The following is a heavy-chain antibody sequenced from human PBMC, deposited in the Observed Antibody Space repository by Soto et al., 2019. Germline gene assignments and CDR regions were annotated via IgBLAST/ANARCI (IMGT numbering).Heavy chain of an antibody. CDR3: AKKNLLSFDFWSGYYTDYGYYYGMDV. V-gene: IGHV3-23*01. J-gene: IGHJ6*02. Sequence: EVQLLESGGGLVQPGGSLRLSCAASGFTFSSYAMSWVRQAPGKGLEWVSAISGSGGSTYYADSVKGRFTISRDNSKNTLYLQMNSLRAEDTAVYYCAKKNLLSFDFWSGYYTDYGYYYGMDVWGHGTTVTVSS. D-gene: IGHD3-3*01. CDR1: GFTFSSYA. CDR2: ISGSGGST.